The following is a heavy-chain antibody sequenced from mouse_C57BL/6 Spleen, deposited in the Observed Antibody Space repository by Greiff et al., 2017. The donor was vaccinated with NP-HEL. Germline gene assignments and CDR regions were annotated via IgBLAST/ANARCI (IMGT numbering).Heavy chain of an antibody. Sequence: VQLQQSGAELVRPGASVKLSCTASGFNIKDDYMHWVKQRPEQGLEWIGWIDPENGDTEYASKFQGKATITADTSSNTAYLQLSSLTSEDTAVYYCTTSYYSNPFDYWGQGTTLTVSS. CDR1: GFNIKDDY. CDR3: TTSYYSNPFDY. J-gene: IGHJ2*01. D-gene: IGHD2-5*01. V-gene: IGHV14-4*01. CDR2: IDPENGDT.